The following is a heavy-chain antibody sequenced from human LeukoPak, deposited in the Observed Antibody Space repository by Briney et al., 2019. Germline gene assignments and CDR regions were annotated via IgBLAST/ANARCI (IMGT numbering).Heavy chain of an antibody. V-gene: IGHV3-7*01. D-gene: IGHD6-13*01. CDR1: GFTFSSYW. Sequence: GGSLRLSCAASGFTFSSYWMSWVRQAPGKGLEWVANIKQDGSEKYYVDSVKGRFTISRDNAKNSLYLQMNSLRAEDTAVYYCARELAAAGLSFDYWGQGTLVTVSS. CDR2: IKQDGSEK. J-gene: IGHJ4*02. CDR3: ARELAAAGLSFDY.